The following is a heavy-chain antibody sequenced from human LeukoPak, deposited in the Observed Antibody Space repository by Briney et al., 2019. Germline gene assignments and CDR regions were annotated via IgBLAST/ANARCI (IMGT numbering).Heavy chain of an antibody. D-gene: IGHD6-13*01. CDR2: IYSGGST. J-gene: IGHJ4*02. V-gene: IGHV3-66*02. CDR3: ARDDIAAAGNIDY. CDR1: GFTFSSNY. Sequence: GGSLRLPCAASGFTFSSNYMSWVRQAPGKGLEWVSVIYSGGSTYYADSVKGRFTISRDNSKNTLYLQMNSLRAEDTAVYYCARDDIAAAGNIDYWGQGTLVTVSS.